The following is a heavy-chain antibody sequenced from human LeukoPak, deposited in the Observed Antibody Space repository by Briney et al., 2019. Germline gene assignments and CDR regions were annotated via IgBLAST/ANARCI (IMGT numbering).Heavy chain of an antibody. Sequence: PGGSLRLSCAASGFTFDDYAMHWVRQAPGKGLEWVSGISWNSGSIGYADSVKGRFTISRDNAKNSLYLQMNSLRAEDTALYYCANLLHHSSGYENWGQGTLVTVSS. J-gene: IGHJ4*02. CDR2: ISWNSGSI. D-gene: IGHD6-19*01. CDR3: ANLLHHSSGYEN. V-gene: IGHV3-9*01. CDR1: GFTFDDYA.